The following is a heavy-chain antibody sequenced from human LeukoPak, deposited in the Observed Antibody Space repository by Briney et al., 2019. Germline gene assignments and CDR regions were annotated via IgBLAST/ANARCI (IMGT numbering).Heavy chain of an antibody. V-gene: IGHV3-20*04. CDR3: ARESGPGYYNYYMDV. CDR2: TN. D-gene: IGHD1-14*01. J-gene: IGHJ6*03. CDR1: GFSFDDHG. Sequence: GGSLRLSCAGSGFSFDDHGMSWVRQAPGKGLEWVSGTNADSVKGRFTISRDNAKNSLYLQMNNLRGEDTAMYYCARESGPGYYNYYMDVWGKGTTVTISS.